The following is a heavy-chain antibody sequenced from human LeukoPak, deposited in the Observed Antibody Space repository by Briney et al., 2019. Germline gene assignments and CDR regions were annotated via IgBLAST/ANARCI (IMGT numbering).Heavy chain of an antibody. Sequence: SSVKVSCKASGGTFSSYAISWVRQAPGQGLEWMGRIIPILGIANYAQKFQDRVTITADTSTSTGYMELSSLRSEDTAVYYCARWSGDASSYKVSWDYWGQGTLVTVSS. V-gene: IGHV1-69*04. CDR3: ARWSGDASSYKVSWDY. D-gene: IGHD6-6*01. J-gene: IGHJ4*02. CDR2: IIPILGIA. CDR1: GGTFSSYA.